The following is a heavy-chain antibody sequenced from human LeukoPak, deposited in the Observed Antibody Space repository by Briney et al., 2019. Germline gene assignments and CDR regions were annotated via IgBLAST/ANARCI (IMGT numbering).Heavy chain of an antibody. CDR2: IKQDGSEK. V-gene: IGHV3-7*01. J-gene: IGHJ6*03. CDR1: GFTFSSYW. CDR3: ARDRQQLVYNYMDV. Sequence: PGGSLILSCAASGFTFSSYWMSWVRQAPGKGLEWVANIKQDGSEKYYVDSVKGRFTISRDNAKNSVYLQMNSLRAEDTAVYYCARDRQQLVYNYMDVWGKGTTVTVSS. D-gene: IGHD6-13*01.